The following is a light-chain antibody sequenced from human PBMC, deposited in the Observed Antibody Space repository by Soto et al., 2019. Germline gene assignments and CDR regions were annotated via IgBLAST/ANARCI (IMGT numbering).Light chain of an antibody. CDR1: SSDVGGYNY. J-gene: IGLJ2*01. Sequence: QSVLTQPASVSGSPGQLITISCTGTSSDVGGYNYVSWYLQHPGKAPKLMIYDVSNRPSGVSNRFSGSKSGNTASLTISELQAEDEADYYCSSYTSSSTPHVVFGGGTKVTVL. CDR2: DVS. V-gene: IGLV2-14*01. CDR3: SSYTSSSTPHVV.